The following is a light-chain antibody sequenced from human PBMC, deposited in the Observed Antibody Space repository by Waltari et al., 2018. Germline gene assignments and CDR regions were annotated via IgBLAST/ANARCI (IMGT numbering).Light chain of an antibody. Sequence: EIVMTQSPATLSVSPGERATLSCRASQSVSSNLAWYQQKPGQAPRLLMYGASTRATGIPARFSGSGSGTEFTHTISSLQSEDFAVYYCQHYNNWPPWTFGQGTKVEIK. CDR2: GAS. CDR1: QSVSSN. V-gene: IGKV3-15*01. J-gene: IGKJ1*01. CDR3: QHYNNWPPWT.